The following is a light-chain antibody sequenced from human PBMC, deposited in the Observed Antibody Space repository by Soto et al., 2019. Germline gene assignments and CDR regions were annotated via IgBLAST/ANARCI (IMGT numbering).Light chain of an antibody. CDR3: MQCTHWPPLN. Sequence: DVVMTQSPLSLPVTLGQPASISCRSSQSLVHSDGNTYLNWFQQRPGQSQRRLIYQVSYRDSGVPDRFSGSGSGTDFTLKISRVEAEDVGIYYCMQCTHWPPLNFGGGTKVEIQ. J-gene: IGKJ4*01. CDR2: QVS. CDR1: QSLVHSDGNTY. V-gene: IGKV2-30*02.